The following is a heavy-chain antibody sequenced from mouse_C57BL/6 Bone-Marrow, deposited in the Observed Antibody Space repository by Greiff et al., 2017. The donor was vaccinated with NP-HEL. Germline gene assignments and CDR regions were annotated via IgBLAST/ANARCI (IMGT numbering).Heavy chain of an antibody. CDR2: IWSGGST. CDR3: AKKGDAMDY. J-gene: IGHJ4*01. CDR1: GFSLTSYG. Sequence: VQLQQSGPGLVQPSQSLSITCTVSGFSLTSYGVHWVRQPPGKGLEWLGVIWSGGSTDYYAAFISSLSTIKDNSKRQVIFKMNSLQADDTAIYYCAKKGDAMDYWGQGTSVTVSS. V-gene: IGHV2-4*01.